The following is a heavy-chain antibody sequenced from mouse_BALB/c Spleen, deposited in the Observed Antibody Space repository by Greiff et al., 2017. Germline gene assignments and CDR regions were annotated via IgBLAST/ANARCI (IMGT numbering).Heavy chain of an antibody. CDR3: ASPLYYYGSSPRYFDV. CDR1: GFTFSSYA. CDR2: ISSGGST. Sequence: EVMLVESGGGLVKPGGSLKLSCAASGFTFSSYAMSWVRQTPEKRLEWVASISSGGSTYYPDSVKGRFTISRDNARNILYLQMSSLRSEDTAMYYCASPLYYYGSSPRYFDVWGAGTTVTVSS. J-gene: IGHJ1*01. D-gene: IGHD1-1*01. V-gene: IGHV5-6-5*01.